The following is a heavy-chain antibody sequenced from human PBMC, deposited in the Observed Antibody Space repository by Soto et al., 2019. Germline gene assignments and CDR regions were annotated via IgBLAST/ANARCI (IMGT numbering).Heavy chain of an antibody. J-gene: IGHJ6*04. CDR1: GFTLSSYR. CDR3: AIDNTRSSGWDV. V-gene: IGHV3-48*02. CDR2: ISSSSSTI. Sequence: EVQLVESGGGLVQPGGSLRLSCEASGFTLSSYRMNWARQAPGQGLEWVSYISSSSSTIYYAYSVKGRFTISRDNAKNSLYLQMNSLRDEDTAVYYCAIDNTRSSGWDVGGEGATVTVAS.